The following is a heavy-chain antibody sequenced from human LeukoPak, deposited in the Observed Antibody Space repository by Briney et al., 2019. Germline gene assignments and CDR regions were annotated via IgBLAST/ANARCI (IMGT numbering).Heavy chain of an antibody. CDR1: GYTFTNYY. J-gene: IGHJ4*02. V-gene: IGHV1-46*01. Sequence: ASVKVSCKASGYTFTNYYMHWVRQAPGQGLEWMGIINPSGGTTSHAQNFQGRVTMTRDTSTSTVYMELSSLRSEDTALYYCAMSYYYDSSGYYPPFYDYWGQGTLVTVSS. CDR2: INPSGGTT. D-gene: IGHD3-22*01. CDR3: AMSYYYDSSGYYPPFYDY.